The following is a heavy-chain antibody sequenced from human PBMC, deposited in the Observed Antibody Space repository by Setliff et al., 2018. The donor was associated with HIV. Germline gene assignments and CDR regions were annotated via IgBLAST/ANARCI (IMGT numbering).Heavy chain of an antibody. CDR3: ARDHYGDVWGTYRPDAFDV. CDR1: NGSFSGYY. V-gene: IGHV4-34*01. CDR2: INHSGST. Sequence: LSLTCAVYNGSFSGYYWSWVRQPPGKGLEWIGEINHSGSTNYKPSLKSRVTISVDTSKNQFSLKLSSVTAADMALYYCARDHYGDVWGTYRPDAFDVWGQGTMVTVSS. D-gene: IGHD3-16*02. J-gene: IGHJ3*01.